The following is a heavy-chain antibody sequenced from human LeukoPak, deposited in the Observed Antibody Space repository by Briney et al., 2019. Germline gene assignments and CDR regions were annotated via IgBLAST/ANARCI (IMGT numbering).Heavy chain of an antibody. J-gene: IGHJ4*02. Sequence: SETLSLTCAVYGGSFSGYYWSWIRQPPGKGLEWIGEINHSGSTNYNPSLKSRVTISVDTSKNQFSLKLSSVTAADTAVYYCAREGQNYYDSSGSYFDYWGQGTLVTVSS. V-gene: IGHV4-34*01. CDR1: GGSFSGYY. D-gene: IGHD3-22*01. CDR3: AREGQNYYDSSGSYFDY. CDR2: INHSGST.